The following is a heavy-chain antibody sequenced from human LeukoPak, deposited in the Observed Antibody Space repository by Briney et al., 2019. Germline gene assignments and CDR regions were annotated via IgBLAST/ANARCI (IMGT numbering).Heavy chain of an antibody. Sequence: ASVKVSCKASGYTFTGYYMHWVRQAPGQGLEWMGWINPNSGGTNYAQKFQGRVTMTRDTSISTAYMELSRLRSDDTAVYYCARTWIQLWSTTYYFDYWGQGTLVTVSS. J-gene: IGHJ4*02. CDR3: ARTWIQLWSTTYYFDY. V-gene: IGHV1-2*02. D-gene: IGHD5-18*01. CDR2: INPNSGGT. CDR1: GYTFTGYY.